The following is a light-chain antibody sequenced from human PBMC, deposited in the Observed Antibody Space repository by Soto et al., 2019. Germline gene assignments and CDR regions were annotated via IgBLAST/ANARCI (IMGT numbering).Light chain of an antibody. CDR1: RPNIGSNT. V-gene: IGLV1-44*01. Sequence: QSVLTKPPSASGTPGQRVTMSCSGSRPNIGSNTVNWYQQFPGTAPKVLIYSNDQRPSGVPDRFSGSKSDTSASLAISGLQSEDEADYYCAAWDDSLKVVVFGGGTKVTVL. CDR2: SND. CDR3: AAWDDSLKVVV. J-gene: IGLJ2*01.